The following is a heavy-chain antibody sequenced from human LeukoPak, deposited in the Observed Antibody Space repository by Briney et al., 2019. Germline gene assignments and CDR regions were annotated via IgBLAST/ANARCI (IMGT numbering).Heavy chain of an antibody. CDR2: ISSSSSTI. D-gene: IGHD6-19*01. Sequence: GGSLRLSCAASGFTFSSYSMTWVRQAPGKGLEWVSYISSSSSTIYYADSVKGRFTISRDNAKNSLYLQMNSLRAEDTAVYYCARGGPYSSGWYPPPFDYWGQGTLVTVSS. CDR1: GFTFSSYS. CDR3: ARGGPYSSGWYPPPFDY. V-gene: IGHV3-48*01. J-gene: IGHJ4*02.